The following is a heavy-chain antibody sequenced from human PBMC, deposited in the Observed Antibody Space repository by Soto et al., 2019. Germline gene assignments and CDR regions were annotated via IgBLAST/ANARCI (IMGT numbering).Heavy chain of an antibody. J-gene: IGHJ6*03. V-gene: IGHV3-66*01. CDR3: ARGGSGSYSYYYCYYMDV. Sequence: PGGSLRLSCAASGFTVSSNYMSWVRQAPGKGLEWVSVIYSGGSTYYADSVKGRFTISRDNSKNTLYLQMNSLRAEDTAVCYCARGGSGSYSYYYCYYMDVWGKGTTVTVSS. CDR1: GFTVSSNY. CDR2: IYSGGST. D-gene: IGHD3-10*01.